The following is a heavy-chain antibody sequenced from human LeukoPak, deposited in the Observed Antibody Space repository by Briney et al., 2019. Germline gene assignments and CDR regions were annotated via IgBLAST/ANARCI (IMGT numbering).Heavy chain of an antibody. Sequence: PGGSLRLSCAASGFTFSSYAMIWVRQPPGKGLEWVSTISDSGGNTYYAGSVKGRFTISRDKSKITLYLQMNSLRAQDTAVYYCTKDKGGAVLYSDLWGRGTLVTVSS. CDR2: ISDSGGNT. J-gene: IGHJ2*01. V-gene: IGHV3-23*01. CDR1: GFTFSSYA. D-gene: IGHD1-26*01. CDR3: TKDKGGAVLYSDL.